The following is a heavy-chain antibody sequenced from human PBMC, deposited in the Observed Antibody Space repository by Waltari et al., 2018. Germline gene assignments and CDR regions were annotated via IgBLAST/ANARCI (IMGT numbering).Heavy chain of an antibody. CDR3: AKDRQGVWDC. J-gene: IGHJ4*02. V-gene: IGHV3-23*01. CDR1: GFTFSSSA. CDR2: IPGDGGST. D-gene: IGHD2-8*01. Sequence: VQVLESGGGLVQPGGSLRLSCAASGFTFSSSALTWVRQAPGKGVEWVSAIPGDGGSTYYADSVKGRFTISRDNYKNTVYLQMNSLRAEDTAIYYCAKDRQGVWDCWGQGTLVTVSS.